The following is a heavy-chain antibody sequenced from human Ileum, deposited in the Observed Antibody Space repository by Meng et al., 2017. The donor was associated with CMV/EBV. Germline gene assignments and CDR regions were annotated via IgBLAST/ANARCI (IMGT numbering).Heavy chain of an antibody. D-gene: IGHD6-13*01. CDR1: GYTFTGYY. Sequence: ASVKVSCKASGYTFTGYYMHWVRQAPGQGLEWMGWINPNSGGTNYAQKFQGRVTMTRDTSISTAYMELSRLRSDDTAVYYCAREVDIAAAGFDYWGHGTQVTVSS. V-gene: IGHV1-2*02. CDR2: INPNSGGT. CDR3: AREVDIAAAGFDY. J-gene: IGHJ4*01.